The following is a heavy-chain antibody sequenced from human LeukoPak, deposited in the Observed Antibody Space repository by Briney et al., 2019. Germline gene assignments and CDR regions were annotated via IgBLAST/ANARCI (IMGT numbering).Heavy chain of an antibody. J-gene: IGHJ4*02. Sequence: SETLSLTCTVSGGSFSGYYWTCIRQPPGKGLEWIGNVYYSGSTNYNPSLKSRVIISVDKSKNQFSLKLSSVTAADTAVYFCARAASGYYLFDYWGQGTLVTVSS. CDR1: GGSFSGYY. CDR3: ARAASGYYLFDY. CDR2: VYYSGST. D-gene: IGHD3-22*01. V-gene: IGHV4-59*01.